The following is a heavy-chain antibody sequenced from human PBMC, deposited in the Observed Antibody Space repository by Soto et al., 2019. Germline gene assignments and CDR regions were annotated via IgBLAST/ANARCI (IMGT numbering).Heavy chain of an antibody. D-gene: IGHD6-13*01. Sequence: PGGSLRLSCAASGFTFSSNWMHWVRQAPGKGLLWVSRINSDGSITSYADSVKGQFTISRDNAKNTLYLQMNSLRADDTAVYYCARGSSSWYVSFDYWGQGILVTVYS. J-gene: IGHJ4*02. CDR1: GFTFSSNW. CDR2: INSDGSIT. CDR3: ARGSSSWYVSFDY. V-gene: IGHV3-74*01.